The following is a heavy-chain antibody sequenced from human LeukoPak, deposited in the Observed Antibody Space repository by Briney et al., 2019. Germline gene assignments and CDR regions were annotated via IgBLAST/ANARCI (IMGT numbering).Heavy chain of an antibody. V-gene: IGHV4-39*01. D-gene: IGHD2-2*01. Sequence: PSETLSLTCTVSGGSISSRSYYWGWIRQPPGKGLEWIGSIFYSGTTYYNPSLKSRVTISVDTSKNQFSLRLSSVTAADTAVYYRASENCSGTSCSSFDYWGQGTLVTVSS. CDR3: ASENCSGTSCSSFDY. CDR2: IFYSGTT. J-gene: IGHJ4*02. CDR1: GGSISSRSYY.